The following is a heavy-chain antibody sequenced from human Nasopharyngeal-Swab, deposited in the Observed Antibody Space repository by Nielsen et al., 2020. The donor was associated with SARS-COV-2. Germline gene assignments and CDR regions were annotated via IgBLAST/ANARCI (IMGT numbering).Heavy chain of an antibody. CDR1: GGSFSGSY. Sequence: SQTLSLTCAVYGGSFSGSYWGWIRQPPGKGPEWIAEINHGGDTNYNPSLKSRVTISVATSKNQFSLKLSSVTAADTAVYYCARGGAGVVPAPVLGLGPYYYYYYMDVWGKGTTVTVSS. J-gene: IGHJ6*03. V-gene: IGHV4-34*01. CDR2: INHGGDT. CDR3: ARGGAGVVPAPVLGLGPYYYYYYMDV. D-gene: IGHD2-2*01.